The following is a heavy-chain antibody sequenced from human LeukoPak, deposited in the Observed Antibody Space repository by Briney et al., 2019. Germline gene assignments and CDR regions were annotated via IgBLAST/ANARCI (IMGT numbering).Heavy chain of an antibody. CDR1: GYSFTSYW. J-gene: IGHJ6*03. Sequence: GESLKISCKGSGYSFTSYWIGWVRQMPGKGLEWMGIIYPGDSDTRYSPSFQGQVTISADKSISTAYLQWSSLKASDTAMYYCARHHLLDSSSRYQVVGYYMDVWGKGTTVTVSS. CDR3: ARHHLLDSSSRYQVVGYYMDV. D-gene: IGHD6-13*01. V-gene: IGHV5-51*01. CDR2: IYPGDSDT.